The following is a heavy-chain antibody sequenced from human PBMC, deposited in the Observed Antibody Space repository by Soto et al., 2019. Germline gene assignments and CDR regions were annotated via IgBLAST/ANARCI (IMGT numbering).Heavy chain of an antibody. V-gene: IGHV4-34*01. Sequence: QVQLQQWGAGLLKPSETLSLTCAVYGGSFSGYYWSWIRQPPGKGLEWIGEINHSGSTNYNPSLRSGFTIPVDTAKTQFSLTLNSVTAAAAAVFYCARGRGIAVPWGQGTLVTVSS. CDR3: ARGRGIAVP. J-gene: IGHJ4*02. CDR1: GGSFSGYY. CDR2: INHSGST. D-gene: IGHD6-19*01.